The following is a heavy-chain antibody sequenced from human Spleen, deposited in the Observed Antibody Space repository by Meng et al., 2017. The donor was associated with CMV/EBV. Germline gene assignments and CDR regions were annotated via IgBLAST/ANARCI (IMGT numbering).Heavy chain of an antibody. J-gene: IGHJ5*02. V-gene: IGHV4-61*01. CDR1: GGSVSSGSYF. Sequence: GSLRLSCTVSGGSVSSGSYFWSWIRQSAGKGLEWVGHIYYSGTSNYNPSLKSRVTISPDTSKNQFSLRLSPVTAADTAVYYCAARLQQQHTSVWFDPWGQGTLVTVSS. D-gene: IGHD1/OR15-1a*01. CDR3: AARLQQQHTSVWFDP. CDR2: IYYSGTS.